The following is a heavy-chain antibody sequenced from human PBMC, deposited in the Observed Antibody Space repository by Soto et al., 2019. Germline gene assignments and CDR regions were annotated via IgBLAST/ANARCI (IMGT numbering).Heavy chain of an antibody. CDR3: AGSIVVVPAAMGRNRFDP. CDR1: GGTFSSYT. D-gene: IGHD2-2*01. V-gene: IGHV1-69*02. J-gene: IGHJ5*02. Sequence: QVQLVQSGAEVKKPGSSVKVSCKASGGTFSSYTISWVRQAPGQGLEWMGRIIPILGIANFAQKFQSSVKITSDKSTSTSYMALSRLRSEDTAVYYCAGSIVVVPAAMGRNRFDPWGQGTLVTVSS. CDR2: IIPILGIA.